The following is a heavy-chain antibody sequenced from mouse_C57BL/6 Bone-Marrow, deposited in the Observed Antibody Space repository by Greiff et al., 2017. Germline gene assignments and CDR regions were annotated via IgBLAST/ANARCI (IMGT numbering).Heavy chain of an antibody. V-gene: IGHV1-81*01. CDR2: IYPRSGNT. CDR3: ARWGAVVATDWYFDV. Sequence: VKLMESGAELARPGASVKLSCKASGYTFTSYGISWVKQRTGQGLEWIGEIYPRSGNTYYNEKFKGKATLTADKSSSTAYMELRSLTSEDSAVYFCARWGAVVATDWYFDVWGTGTTVTVSS. D-gene: IGHD1-1*01. CDR1: GYTFTSYG. J-gene: IGHJ1*03.